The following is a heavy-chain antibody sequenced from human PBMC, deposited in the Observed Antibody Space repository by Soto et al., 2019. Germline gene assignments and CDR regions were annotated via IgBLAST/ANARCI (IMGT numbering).Heavy chain of an antibody. J-gene: IGHJ4*02. CDR2: ITSSGDAI. CDR3: ARDQGYYDSSGYFHS. V-gene: IGHV3-11*01. Sequence: GGSLRLSCAASGFTFSDYYMSWIRQAPGKGLEWVSYITSSGDAIYYADSVEGRFTISRDNAKNSLYLQMNSLRADDTAVYYCARDQGYYDSSGYFHSWGQGILVTVSS. CDR1: GFTFSDYY. D-gene: IGHD3-22*01.